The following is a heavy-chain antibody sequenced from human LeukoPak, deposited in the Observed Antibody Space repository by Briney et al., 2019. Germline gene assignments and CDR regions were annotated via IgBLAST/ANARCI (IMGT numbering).Heavy chain of an antibody. V-gene: IGHV3-33*01. CDR1: GLIFRSYG. D-gene: IGHD3-10*01. CDR3: ASMVRGGGPYDY. Sequence: SGGSLRLSCVTSGLIFRSYGMHWVRQAPGKGLEWVAVIWYDGSKRYYVDSVKGRFTISRDNSKNTLYLQMNSLRVEDTAVYYCASMVRGGGPYDYWGQGTLVTVSS. CDR2: IWYDGSKR. J-gene: IGHJ4*02.